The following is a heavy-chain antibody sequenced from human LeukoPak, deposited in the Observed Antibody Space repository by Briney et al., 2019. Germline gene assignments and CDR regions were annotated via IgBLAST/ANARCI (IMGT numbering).Heavy chain of an antibody. Sequence: PSQTLSLTCTVSGGSISSGGYYWSWIRQHPGKGLEWIGYIYYSGSTYYNPSLKSRVTISVDTSKNQFSLKLSSVTAADTAVYYCAREAVTMVRGVIITYYFDYWGQGTLATVSS. D-gene: IGHD3-10*01. CDR3: AREAVTMVRGVIITYYFDY. J-gene: IGHJ4*02. CDR2: IYYSGST. V-gene: IGHV4-31*03. CDR1: GGSISSGGYY.